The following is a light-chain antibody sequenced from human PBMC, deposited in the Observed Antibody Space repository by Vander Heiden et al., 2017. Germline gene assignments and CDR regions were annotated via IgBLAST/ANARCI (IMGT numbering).Light chain of an antibody. V-gene: IGKV1-39*01. CDR2: AAS. Sequence: DIQMTHSPSSLSLSLGDRVTITCRASQNISNFLNWYQQKPGKAPKLLIYAASSLQSGVPSRFSGSGSGTDFTLTISRLQPEDFATYYCQQTDSTPITFGGGTKVEIK. J-gene: IGKJ4*01. CDR3: QQTDSTPIT. CDR1: QNISNF.